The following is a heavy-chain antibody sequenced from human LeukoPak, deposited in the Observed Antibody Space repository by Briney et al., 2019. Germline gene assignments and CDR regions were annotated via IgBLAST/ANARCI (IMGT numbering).Heavy chain of an antibody. D-gene: IGHD5-18*01. V-gene: IGHV4-34*01. CDR2: INHSGST. CDR1: GGSISSYY. J-gene: IGHJ6*03. CDR3: ARLSPPPGYSYGYRYYYYMDV. Sequence: PSETLSLTCTVSGGSISSYYWSWIRQPPGKGLEWIGEINHSGSTNYNPSLKSRVTISVDTSKNQFSLKLSSVTAADTAVYYCARLSPPPGYSYGYRYYYYMDVWGKGTTVTVSS.